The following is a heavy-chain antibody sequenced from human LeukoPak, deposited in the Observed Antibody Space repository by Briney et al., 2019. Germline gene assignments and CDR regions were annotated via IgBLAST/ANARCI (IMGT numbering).Heavy chain of an antibody. CDR2: INSDGSST. CDR1: GFTFSSYW. CDR3: ARDIVLMVYFSGMDV. V-gene: IGHV3-74*01. Sequence: PGGSLRLSCAASGFTFSSYWMHWVRQAPGKGLVWVSRINSDGSSTSYADSVKGRFTISRDNAKNTLYLQMNSLRAEDTAVYYCARDIVLMVYFSGMDVWGQGTTVTVSS. D-gene: IGHD2-8*01. J-gene: IGHJ6*02.